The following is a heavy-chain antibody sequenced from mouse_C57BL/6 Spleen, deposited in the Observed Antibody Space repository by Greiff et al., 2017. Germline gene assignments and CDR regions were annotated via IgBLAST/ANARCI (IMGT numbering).Heavy chain of an antibody. CDR3: ARRGIRRYFDV. J-gene: IGHJ1*03. V-gene: IGHV1-50*01. D-gene: IGHD2-4*01. CDR2: IDPSDSYT. Sequence: VQLQQPGAELVKPGASVKLSCKASGYTFTSYWMQWVKQRPGQGLEWIGEIDPSDSYTNYNQKFKGKATLTVDTSSSTAYMQLSSLTSEDSAVYYCARRGIRRYFDVWGTGTTVTVSS. CDR1: GYTFTSYW.